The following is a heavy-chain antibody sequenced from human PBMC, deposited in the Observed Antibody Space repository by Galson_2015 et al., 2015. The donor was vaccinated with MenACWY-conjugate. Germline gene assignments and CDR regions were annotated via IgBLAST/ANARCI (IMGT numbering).Heavy chain of an antibody. J-gene: IGHJ6*02. D-gene: IGHD3-9*01. CDR1: GFSFSSYG. CDR3: VRDNYYDILTGLDASLGV. Sequence: SLRLSCAVSGFSFSSYGMNWVRQAPGKGLEWVANIRQDGSEKYYVDSVKGRFTISRDNAKNSLYLQMNSLRVDDTAVYYCVRDNYYDILTGLDASLGVWGQGTTVTVSS. V-gene: IGHV3-7*03. CDR2: IRQDGSEK.